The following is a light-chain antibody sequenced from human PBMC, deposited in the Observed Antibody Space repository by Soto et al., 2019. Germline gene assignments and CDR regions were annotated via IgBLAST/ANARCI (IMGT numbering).Light chain of an antibody. V-gene: IGKV1-5*01. Sequence: DIQMTQSPSTLSGSVGDRVTITCRASQTISSWLALYQQKPGKAPKLLIYDASALPRGVPSRFSGSGSGTKFTLTIASLQPDDFATYYCQQYETFSGTFGPGTKVDIK. CDR1: QTISSW. CDR2: DAS. J-gene: IGKJ1*01. CDR3: QQYETFSGT.